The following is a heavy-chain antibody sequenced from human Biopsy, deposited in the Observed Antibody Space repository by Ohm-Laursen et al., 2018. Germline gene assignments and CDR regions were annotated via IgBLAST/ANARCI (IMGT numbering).Heavy chain of an antibody. CDR1: GDSVSSGSFY. V-gene: IGHV4-61*01. J-gene: IGHJ4*02. CDR2: IYDRGSTA. D-gene: IGHD6-19*01. CDR3: ARGMRSSGWPYFDS. Sequence: GTLSLTCTVSGDSVSSGSFYWTWLRQPPGQGLEYIGNIYDRGSTANYNPSLESRVTMSEDMPKNQFSLKLSSETAADTAIYYCARGMRSSGWPYFDSWGQGTLVTVSS.